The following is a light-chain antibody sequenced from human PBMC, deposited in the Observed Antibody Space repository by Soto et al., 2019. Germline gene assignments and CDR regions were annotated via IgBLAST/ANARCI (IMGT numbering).Light chain of an antibody. J-gene: IGKJ4*02. Sequence: EIVLTQSPATLSLSPGDRATLSCRASQSISSCLAWYRHQPGQAPRLLIYDASNRATGTPARFSGSGSGTHFTLTISSLQPEDVGVYYCQHRSNWPSVTFGGGTKVEIK. CDR3: QHRSNWPSVT. CDR2: DAS. V-gene: IGKV3-11*01. CDR1: QSISSC.